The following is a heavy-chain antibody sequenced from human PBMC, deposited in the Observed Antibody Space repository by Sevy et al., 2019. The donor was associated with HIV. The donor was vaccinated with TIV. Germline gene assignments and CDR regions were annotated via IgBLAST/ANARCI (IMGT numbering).Heavy chain of an antibody. CDR2: ISYDGSNK. D-gene: IGHD4-17*01. J-gene: IGHJ6*02. CDR1: GFTFSSYG. V-gene: IGHV3-30*18. Sequence: GGSLRLSCAASGFTFSSYGMHWVRQAPGKGLEWVAVISYDGSNKYNADSVKGRFTISRDNSKNTLYLQMNSLRAEDTAVYYCAKAADNYGGYYYYGMDVWGQGTTVTVSS. CDR3: AKAADNYGGYYYYGMDV.